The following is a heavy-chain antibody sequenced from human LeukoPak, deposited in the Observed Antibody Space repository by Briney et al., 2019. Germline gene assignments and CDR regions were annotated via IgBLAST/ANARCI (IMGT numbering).Heavy chain of an antibody. Sequence: GGSLRLSCAASGFTFSSYAMSWVLQAPGQGLEWVSTIRGSGGDTYYADSVKGRFTISRDNSKNTLHLQMNSLRAEDTAVYYCAKKGPTMIPGNYFDYWGQGTLVTVSS. V-gene: IGHV3-23*01. D-gene: IGHD3-22*01. CDR3: AKKGPTMIPGNYFDY. J-gene: IGHJ4*02. CDR2: IRGSGGDT. CDR1: GFTFSSYA.